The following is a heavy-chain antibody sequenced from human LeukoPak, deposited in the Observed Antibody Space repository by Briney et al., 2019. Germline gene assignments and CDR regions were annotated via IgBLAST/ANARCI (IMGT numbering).Heavy chain of an antibody. CDR1: GGTFSSYA. Sequence: SVKVSCKAFGGTFSSYAISWVRQAPGQGLEWMGRIIPIFGTANYAQKFQGRVTITTDESTSTAYMELSSLRSEDTAVYYCARDQVDGYNFDYWGQGTLVTVSS. D-gene: IGHD5-24*01. CDR3: ARDQVDGYNFDY. CDR2: IIPIFGTA. V-gene: IGHV1-69*05. J-gene: IGHJ4*02.